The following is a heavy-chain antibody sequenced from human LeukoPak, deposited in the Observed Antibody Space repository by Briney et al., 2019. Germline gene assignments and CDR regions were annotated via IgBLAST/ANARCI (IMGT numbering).Heavy chain of an antibody. V-gene: IGHV3-23*01. CDR2: ITGSGDAT. D-gene: IGHD5-18*01. Sequence: PGGSLILSCTASGFTFSTYPMYWVRQAPGKGLEWVSAITGSGDATYYAESMKGRFTLSRDNSKDTLYLQMNSLRAEDTAVYYCASSRVYGYHDYWGQETLVTVSS. CDR3: ASSRVYGYHDY. CDR1: GFTFSTYP. J-gene: IGHJ4*02.